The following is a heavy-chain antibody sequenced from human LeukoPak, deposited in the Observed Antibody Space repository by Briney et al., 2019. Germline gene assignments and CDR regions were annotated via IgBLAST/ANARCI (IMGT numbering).Heavy chain of an antibody. D-gene: IGHD5-12*01. CDR3: TRDRGYSGYAHGY. CDR2: ILNSSYI. Sequence: GGSLRLSCAASGFTFNNYALGRVRQAPGKGLEWVSSILNSSYIFYADSVRGRFTISRDNTENSLFLQMNRLTAEDTAVYYCTRDRGYSGYAHGYWGQGSLVTVSS. V-gene: IGHV3-69-1*02. CDR1: GFTFNNYA. J-gene: IGHJ4*02.